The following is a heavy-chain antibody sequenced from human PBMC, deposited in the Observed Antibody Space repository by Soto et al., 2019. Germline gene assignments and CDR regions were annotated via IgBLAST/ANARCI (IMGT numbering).Heavy chain of an antibody. CDR2: IYYSGSS. Sequence: QLQLQESGPGLVKPSETLSLTCTVSGGSISSSSYYWGWIRQPPGKGLEWIGSIYYSGSSNYNPSLKSRVAISVDTAKNQFSLKLSYVTAADTAVYYWARQIRNWNYEFDPWGQGTLVTVSS. V-gene: IGHV4-39*01. CDR3: ARQIRNWNYEFDP. CDR1: GGSISSSSYY. D-gene: IGHD1-7*01. J-gene: IGHJ5*02.